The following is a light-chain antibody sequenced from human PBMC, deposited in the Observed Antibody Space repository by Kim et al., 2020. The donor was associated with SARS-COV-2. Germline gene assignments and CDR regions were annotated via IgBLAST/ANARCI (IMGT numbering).Light chain of an antibody. CDR1: NMGSKK. CDR2: RHS. V-gene: IGLV3-9*01. CDR3: QVWDSTRYV. Sequence: LRRTPRITCARNNMGSKKGQWYRQKPGPTPVVDNYRHSHRPSGIPVRFSGSNSGNTATLTISRAQAEDEADYYCQVWDSTRYVFGSGTKVTVL. J-gene: IGLJ1*01.